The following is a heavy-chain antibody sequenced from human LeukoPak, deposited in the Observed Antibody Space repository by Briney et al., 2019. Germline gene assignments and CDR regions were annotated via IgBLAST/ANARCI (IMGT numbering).Heavy chain of an antibody. Sequence: GGSLRLSCAASGFTFSNYAMSWVRQAPGKGLEWVSAISVRGGTTYYADSVKGRFTISRDNSKSTLYLQMNSLRAEDTAVYYCAKRLDCTSNNCYGFDIWGPGTMVTVSS. D-gene: IGHD2-2*01. CDR2: ISVRGGTT. CDR1: GFTFSNYA. V-gene: IGHV3-23*01. J-gene: IGHJ3*02. CDR3: AKRLDCTSNNCYGFDI.